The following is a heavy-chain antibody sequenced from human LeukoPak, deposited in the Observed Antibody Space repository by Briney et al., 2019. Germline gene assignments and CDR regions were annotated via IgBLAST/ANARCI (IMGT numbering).Heavy chain of an antibody. V-gene: IGHV1-2*02. CDR1: GYTFTDYY. D-gene: IGHD2-2*01. CDR3: TREARVGNWFNP. Sequence: ASVKVSCRASGYTFTDYYIHWVRQAPGQGLEWMGWINPDNGGTNYAQKFQGRVTMTRDTSIRTVYMDLSRLRSDDTAVFYCTREARVGNWFNPWGQGTQVTVSS. J-gene: IGHJ5*02. CDR2: INPDNGGT.